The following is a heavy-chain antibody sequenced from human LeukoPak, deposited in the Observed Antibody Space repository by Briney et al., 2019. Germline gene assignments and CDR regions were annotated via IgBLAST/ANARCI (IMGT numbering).Heavy chain of an antibody. CDR2: ISGSGGST. CDR3: ARGVGSSWPGWFDP. Sequence: GGSLRLSCAASGFTFSAYGMNWVRQAPGKGLEWVSSISGSGGSTYYADSVKGRFTMSRDNSQNTLYLQMNSLRAEDTAVYYCARGVGSSWPGWFDPWGQGTLVTVSS. V-gene: IGHV3-23*01. CDR1: GFTFSAYG. D-gene: IGHD6-13*01. J-gene: IGHJ5*02.